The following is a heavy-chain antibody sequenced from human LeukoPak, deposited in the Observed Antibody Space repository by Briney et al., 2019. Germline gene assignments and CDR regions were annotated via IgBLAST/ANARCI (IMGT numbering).Heavy chain of an antibody. CDR2: ISGFSIST. CDR1: GFTFSSYA. Sequence: GGSLRLSCAASGFTFSSYAMSWVRQAPGKGLEWVSTISGFSISTYYADSVRGRFTISRDNSKNTLYLQMNSLRAEDTAVYYCARDSYYDFWSGFNFDYWGQGTLVTVSS. D-gene: IGHD3-3*01. CDR3: ARDSYYDFWSGFNFDY. J-gene: IGHJ4*02. V-gene: IGHV3-23*01.